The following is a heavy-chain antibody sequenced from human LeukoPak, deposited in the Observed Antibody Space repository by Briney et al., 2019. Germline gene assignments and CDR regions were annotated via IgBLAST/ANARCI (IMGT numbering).Heavy chain of an antibody. V-gene: IGHV4-38-2*02. CDR1: ANSISSGYY. J-gene: IGHJ4*02. CDR2: IYQSGTT. CDR3: LRVTYSTYESVDF. D-gene: IGHD4-11*01. Sequence: SETLSLTCTVSANSISSGYYWGWIRQPPGKGLEWIGNIYQSGTTYSNPSLKSRVTISIDASKNQFSLKLSSVTAADTAVYYCLRVTYSTYESVDFWGQGTLVIVSS.